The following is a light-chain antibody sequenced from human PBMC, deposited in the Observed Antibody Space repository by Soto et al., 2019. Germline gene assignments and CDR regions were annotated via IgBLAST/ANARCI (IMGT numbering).Light chain of an antibody. CDR2: KAS. CDR3: QQYNSYSRYT. CDR1: QSISSW. J-gene: IGKJ2*01. V-gene: IGKV1-5*03. Sequence: DIQMTQSLSTLSASVGDRVTLTCRASQSISSWLAWYQQKPGRAPKLLIYKASSLESGVPSRFSGSGSGTEFTLTISSLQPDDFATYYCQQYNSYSRYTFGQGTKLEIK.